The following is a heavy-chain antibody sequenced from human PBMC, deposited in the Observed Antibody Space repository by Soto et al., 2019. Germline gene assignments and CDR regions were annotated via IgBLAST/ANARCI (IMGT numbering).Heavy chain of an antibody. Sequence: SETLSLTCTVSGGSISSGGYYWSWIRQHPGKGLEWIGYIYYSGSTYYNPSLKSRVTISVDTSKNQFSLKLSSVTAADTAVYYCARDVCSGGSCPNWFDPWGQGTLVTVSS. J-gene: IGHJ5*02. V-gene: IGHV4-31*03. CDR2: IYYSGST. CDR1: GGSISSGGYY. D-gene: IGHD2-15*01. CDR3: ARDVCSGGSCPNWFDP.